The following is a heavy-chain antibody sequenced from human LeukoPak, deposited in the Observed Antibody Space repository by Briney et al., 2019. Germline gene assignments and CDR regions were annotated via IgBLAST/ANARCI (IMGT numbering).Heavy chain of an antibody. CDR2: IIPIFGTA. CDR1: GGTFSSYA. Sequence: SVKVSCKASGGTFSSYAISWVRQAPGQGLEWMGGIIPIFGTANYAQKFQGRVTITTDESTSTAYMELSSLRSEDTAVYYCARQSGNWNDVDAFDIWGQGTMVTVSS. V-gene: IGHV1-69*05. D-gene: IGHD1-1*01. J-gene: IGHJ3*02. CDR3: ARQSGNWNDVDAFDI.